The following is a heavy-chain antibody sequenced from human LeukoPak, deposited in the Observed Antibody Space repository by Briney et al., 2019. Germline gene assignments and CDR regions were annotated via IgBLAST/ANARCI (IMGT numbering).Heavy chain of an antibody. CDR1: GGSFSGYY. V-gene: IGHV4-34*01. Sequence: SSETLSLTCAVYGGSFSGYYWSWIRQPPGKGLEWIGSIYYSGSTYYNPSLKSRVTISVDTSKNQFSLKLSSVTAADTAVYYCARGGYWGQGTLVTVSS. J-gene: IGHJ4*02. CDR2: IYYSGST. CDR3: ARGGY.